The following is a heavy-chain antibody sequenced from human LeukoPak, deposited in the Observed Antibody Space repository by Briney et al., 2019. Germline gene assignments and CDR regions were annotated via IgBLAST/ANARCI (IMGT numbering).Heavy chain of an antibody. Sequence: GGSLRLSCAASGFTFSNAWMSWVRQAPGKGLEWVGRIKSKTDGGTTDYAAPVKGRFTISRDDSKNTLYLQMNSLKTEDTAVYYCTTGLDTAMVNYYYYMDVWGKGTTVTVSS. CDR2: IKSKTDGGTT. D-gene: IGHD5-18*01. J-gene: IGHJ6*03. V-gene: IGHV3-15*01. CDR1: GFTFSNAW. CDR3: TTGLDTAMVNYYYYMDV.